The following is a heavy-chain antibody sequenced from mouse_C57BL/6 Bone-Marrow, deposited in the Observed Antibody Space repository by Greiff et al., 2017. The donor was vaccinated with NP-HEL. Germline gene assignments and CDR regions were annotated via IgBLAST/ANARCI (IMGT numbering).Heavy chain of an antibody. V-gene: IGHV5-6*01. CDR1: GFTFSSYG. CDR2: ISSGGSYT. D-gene: IGHD1-1*01. CDR3: AREDGKGDFDY. Sequence: EVQVVESGGDLVKPGGSLKLSCAASGFTFSSYGMSWVRQTPDKRLEWVATISSGGSYTYYPDSVKGRFTISRDNAKNTLYLQMSSLKSEDTAMYYCAREDGKGDFDYWGQGTTLTVSS. J-gene: IGHJ2*01.